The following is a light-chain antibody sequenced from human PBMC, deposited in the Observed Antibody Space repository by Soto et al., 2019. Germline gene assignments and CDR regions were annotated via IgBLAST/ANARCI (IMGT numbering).Light chain of an antibody. V-gene: IGLV3-1*01. CDR3: QAWDSNTAV. Sequence: SYELTQPPSVSVSPGQTASITCPRDKLGDKYVCWYQQKPGQSPVVVIYQDNKRPSGIPERFSGSNSGNTATLTISGTQAMDEADYYCQAWDSNTAVFGGGTKLTVL. CDR1: KLGDKY. J-gene: IGLJ2*01. CDR2: QDN.